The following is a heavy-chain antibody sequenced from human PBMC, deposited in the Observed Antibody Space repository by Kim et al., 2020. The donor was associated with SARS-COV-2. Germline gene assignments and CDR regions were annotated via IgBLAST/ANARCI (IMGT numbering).Heavy chain of an antibody. J-gene: IGHJ4*02. CDR3: ARGFGMLRGVLFAY. Sequence: ASVKVSCKASGYTFNNYDINWARQAPGQGPEWMGWMNPNSGNTGYAQKFQGRVTMTRSTSTSTAYMELSSLRSDDTAVYFCARGFGMLRGVLFAYWGQGT. CDR1: GYTFNNYD. V-gene: IGHV1-8*02. CDR2: MNPNSGNT. D-gene: IGHD3-10*01.